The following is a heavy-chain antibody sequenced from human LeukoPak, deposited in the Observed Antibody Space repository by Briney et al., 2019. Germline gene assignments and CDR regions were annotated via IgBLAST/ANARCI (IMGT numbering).Heavy chain of an antibody. V-gene: IGHV1-18*01. J-gene: IGHJ6*03. CDR3: ARPILEWLRSGIYYYYYMDV. Sequence: ASVTVSCKASGYTFTSYGISWVRQAPGQGLEWVGWISAYNGNTNYAQKLQGRVTMTTDTSTSTAYMELRSLRSDDTAVYYCARPILEWLRSGIYYYYYMDVWGKGTTVTVSS. D-gene: IGHD3-3*01. CDR1: GYTFTSYG. CDR2: ISAYNGNT.